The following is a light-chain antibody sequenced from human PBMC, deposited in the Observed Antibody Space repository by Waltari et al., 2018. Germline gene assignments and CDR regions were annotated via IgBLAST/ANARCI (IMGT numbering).Light chain of an antibody. J-gene: IGLJ3*02. Sequence: QLVLTQSPSASASLVASVKLTCTLSSGHSSNTIAWLQQRPERGPRYLMKVNSDGSHSKGDDIPDRFSGSSSGAERYLTISSLQSEDEADYYCETGGHGTWVFGGGTKLTVL. CDR2: VNSDGSH. CDR1: SGHSSNT. V-gene: IGLV4-69*01. CDR3: ETGGHGTWV.